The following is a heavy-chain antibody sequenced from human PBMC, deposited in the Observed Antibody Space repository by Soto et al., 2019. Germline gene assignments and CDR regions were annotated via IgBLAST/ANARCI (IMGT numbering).Heavy chain of an antibody. CDR2: IYYSGST. CDR3: ARRGYAVFLDAFDI. J-gene: IGHJ3*02. D-gene: IGHD5-12*01. Sequence: SETLSLTCTVSGGSISSGGYYWSWIRQHPGKGMEWIGYIYYSGSTYYNPSLKSRVTLSVDTSKNQFSLKLSSVTAADTAVYFCARRGYAVFLDAFDIWGQGTMVTVSS. CDR1: GGSISSGGYY. V-gene: IGHV4-31*03.